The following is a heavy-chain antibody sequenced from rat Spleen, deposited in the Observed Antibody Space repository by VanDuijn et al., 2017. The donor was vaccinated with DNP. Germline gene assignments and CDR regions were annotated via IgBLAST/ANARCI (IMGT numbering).Heavy chain of an antibody. D-gene: IGHD1-4*01. CDR3: ARHVLPLRVWDY. V-gene: IGHV5-22*01. Sequence: EVQLVESGGGLVQPGGSLKLSCAASGFTFSDYYMAWVRQAPTKGLELVAYISYDGGNTYYGDSVKGRFTISRDNARSTLYLQMNSLRSEDMATYYCARHVLPLRVWDYWGQGVMVTVSS. J-gene: IGHJ2*01. CDR1: GFTFSDYY. CDR2: ISYDGGNT.